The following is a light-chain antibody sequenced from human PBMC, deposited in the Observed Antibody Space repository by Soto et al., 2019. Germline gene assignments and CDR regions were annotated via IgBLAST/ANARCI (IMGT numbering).Light chain of an antibody. Sequence: QSVLTQPASVSGSPGQSITISCTGTSSDVGSYNLLSWYQQHPGKAPKLMIYEATKRPSGVSNRFSGSKSGNTASLTISGLQAEDEADYYCCSYAGSSTYVVFGGGTKLTVL. CDR3: CSYAGSSTYVV. CDR2: EAT. CDR1: SSDVGSYNL. J-gene: IGLJ2*01. V-gene: IGLV2-23*01.